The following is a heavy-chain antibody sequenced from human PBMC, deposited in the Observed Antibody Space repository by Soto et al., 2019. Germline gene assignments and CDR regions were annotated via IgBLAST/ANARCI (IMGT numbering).Heavy chain of an antibody. V-gene: IGHV3-30*19. J-gene: IGHJ1*01. CDR2: TSYDGSDK. CDR1: GFTFRSYV. Sequence: QVQLVESGGGVVQPGTSLRVSCVGSGFTFRSYVIHWVRQAPGKGLEWVVLTSYDGSDKYYGDYVRGRFTISRDNSRNTVDLQMDSLRLEDTALYYCARWGTTGGLDVWGQGTLVSVSS. CDR3: ARWGTTGGLDV. D-gene: IGHD3-16*01.